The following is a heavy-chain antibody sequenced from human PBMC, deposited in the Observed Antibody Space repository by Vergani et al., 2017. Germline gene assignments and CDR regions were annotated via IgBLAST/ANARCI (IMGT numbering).Heavy chain of an antibody. CDR1: GGTFSSYA. J-gene: IGHJ6*02. CDR2: IIPIFGTA. V-gene: IGHV1-69*12. D-gene: IGHD3-22*01. Sequence: QVQLVQSGAEVKKPGSSVKVSCKASGGTFSSYAISWVRQAPGQGLEWMGGIIPIFGTANYAQKFQGRVTITADESTSTAYMELSSLRSEDTAVYYCARRGEDYYDRSGYDYYYYGMDVWGQGTMVTVSS. CDR3: ARRGEDYYDRSGYDYYYYGMDV.